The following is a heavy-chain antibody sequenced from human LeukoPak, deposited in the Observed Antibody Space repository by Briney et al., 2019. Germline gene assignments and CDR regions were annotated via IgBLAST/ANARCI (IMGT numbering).Heavy chain of an antibody. D-gene: IGHD6-13*01. J-gene: IGHJ6*03. V-gene: IGHV4-34*01. CDR3: ARGGEAAGPPGYYYYMDV. Sequence: PSETLSLTCAVYGGSFSGYYWSWIRQPPGKGLEWIGEINHSGSTNYNPSLKSRVTMSVDTSKNQFSLKLSSVTAADTAVYYCARGGEAAGPPGYYYYMDVWGKGTPVTVSS. CDR2: INHSGST. CDR1: GGSFSGYY.